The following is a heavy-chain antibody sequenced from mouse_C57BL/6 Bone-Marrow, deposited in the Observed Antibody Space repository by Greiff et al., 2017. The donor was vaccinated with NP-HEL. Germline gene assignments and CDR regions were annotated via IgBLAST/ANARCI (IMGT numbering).Heavy chain of an antibody. Sequence: EVKLEESGGGLVKPGGSLKLSCAASGFTFSSYAMSWVRQTPEKRLEWVATISDGGSYTYYPDNVKGRFTISRDNAKNNLYLQMSHLKSEDTAMYYCARDLRPAWFAYWGQGTLVTVSA. CDR2: ISDGGSYT. CDR1: GFTFSSYA. CDR3: ARDLRPAWFAY. V-gene: IGHV5-4*01. J-gene: IGHJ3*01.